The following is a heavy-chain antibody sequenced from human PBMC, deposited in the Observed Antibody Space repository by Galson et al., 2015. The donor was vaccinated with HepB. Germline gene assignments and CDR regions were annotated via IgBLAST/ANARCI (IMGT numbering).Heavy chain of an antibody. V-gene: IGHV3-11*05. D-gene: IGHD5-18*01. J-gene: IGHJ4*02. Sequence: SLRLSCAASGFTFSDYYMSWIRQAPGKGLEWVSYISSRSDYINYADSVKGRFTISRDNAKNSLYLQMNSLRAEDTAVYYCARDDDGYRAISFGGQGTLVTVSS. CDR1: GFTFSDYY. CDR2: ISSRSDYI. CDR3: ARDDDGYRAISF.